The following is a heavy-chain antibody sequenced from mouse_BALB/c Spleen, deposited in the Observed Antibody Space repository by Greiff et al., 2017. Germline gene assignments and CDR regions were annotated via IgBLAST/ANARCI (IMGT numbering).Heavy chain of an antibody. V-gene: IGHV1-54*03. CDR3: ARYYDGYYVN. CDR2: INPGSGGT. CDR1: GYAFTNYL. D-gene: IGHD2-3*01. J-gene: IGHJ4*01. Sequence: VQLQQSGAELVRPGTSVKVSCKASGYAFTNYLIEWVKQRPGQGLEWIGVINPGSGGTNYNEKFKGKATLTADKSSSTAYMQLSSLTSDDSAVYFCARYYDGYYVNWGQGTSVTVSS.